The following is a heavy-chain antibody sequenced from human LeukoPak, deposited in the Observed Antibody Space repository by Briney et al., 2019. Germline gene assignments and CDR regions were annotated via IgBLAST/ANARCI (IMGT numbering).Heavy chain of an antibody. CDR3: ARGGYCGGDCYSALDY. D-gene: IGHD2-21*01. CDR1: GGSFSNYV. CDR2: ISTKNGNT. Sequence: ASVKVSCKASGGSFSNYVITWVRQAPGQGLEWMGWISTKNGNTNYAQKLQGRVTMTTDTSTNTAYMELRSLRSDDTAVYYCARGGYCGGDCYSALDYWGQGSLVTVSS. V-gene: IGHV1-18*01. J-gene: IGHJ4*02.